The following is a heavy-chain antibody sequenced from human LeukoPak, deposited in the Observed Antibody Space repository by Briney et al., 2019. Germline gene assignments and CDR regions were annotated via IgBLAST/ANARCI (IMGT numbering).Heavy chain of an antibody. V-gene: IGHV3-30*02. J-gene: IGHJ4*02. CDR3: AKDGVGTSTADF. CDR1: GFSFNSYS. CDR2: IRYDGSDK. Sequence: GGSLRLSCAASGFSFNSYSMHCVREAPGKGLEWVTFIRYDGSDKYYADSVKGRFTISRDNSKNMLYLEVNSLRPEDTAVYYCAKDGVGTSTADFWGQGTLVTVSS. D-gene: IGHD1-26*01.